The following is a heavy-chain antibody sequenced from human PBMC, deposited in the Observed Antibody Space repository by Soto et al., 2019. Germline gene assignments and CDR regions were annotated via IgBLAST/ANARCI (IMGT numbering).Heavy chain of an antibody. V-gene: IGHV4-39*01. CDR1: GGSISSSSYY. CDR3: SRGKGLVVVVAANWFDP. D-gene: IGHD2-15*01. Sequence: SETLSLTCTVSGGSISSSSYYWGWIRQPPGKGLEWIGSIYYSGSTYYNPSLKSRVTISVDTSKNQFSLKLSSVTAADTAVYYFSRGKGLVVVVAANWFDPWGQGTLVTVSS. CDR2: IYYSGST. J-gene: IGHJ5*02.